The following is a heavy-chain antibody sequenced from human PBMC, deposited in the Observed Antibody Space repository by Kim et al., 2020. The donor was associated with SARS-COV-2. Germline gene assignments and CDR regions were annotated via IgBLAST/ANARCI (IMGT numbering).Heavy chain of an antibody. CDR3: ARAYCSSTSCYGYYYMDV. J-gene: IGHJ6*03. Sequence: VKGRFTISRDNSKNPLYLQMNSLRAEDTAVYYCARAYCSSTSCYGYYYMDVWGKGTTVTVSS. V-gene: IGHV3-66*01. D-gene: IGHD2-2*01.